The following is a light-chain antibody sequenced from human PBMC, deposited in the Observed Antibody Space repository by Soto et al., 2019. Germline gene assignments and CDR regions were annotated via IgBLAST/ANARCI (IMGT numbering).Light chain of an antibody. CDR2: DVS. CDR3: VSYTTTSTLVV. Sequence: QSVLTQPASMSGSPGQSITISCTGISSDVGGYTYVSWYQQHPGKAPKLMISDVSNRPSGVSNRFSASKSGNTASLTISGLQAEDEADYYCVSYTTTSTLVVFGGGTQLTVL. J-gene: IGLJ7*01. V-gene: IGLV2-14*01. CDR1: SSDVGGYTY.